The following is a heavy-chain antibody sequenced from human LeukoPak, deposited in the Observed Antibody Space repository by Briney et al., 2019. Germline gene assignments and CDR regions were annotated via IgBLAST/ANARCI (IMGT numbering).Heavy chain of an antibody. V-gene: IGHV1-24*01. CDR3: AVHSGDGLDH. D-gene: IGHD7-27*01. J-gene: IGHJ4*02. CDR2: FDPEIDES. Sequence: ASVKVSCKVSGSALADLTMNWVRQAPGKGLEWMGGFDPEIDESIYVQKLQGRVTMTEDISRDTAYMELSSVTSEDTAVYYCAVHSGDGLDHWGQGTLVIVSS. CDR1: GSALADLT.